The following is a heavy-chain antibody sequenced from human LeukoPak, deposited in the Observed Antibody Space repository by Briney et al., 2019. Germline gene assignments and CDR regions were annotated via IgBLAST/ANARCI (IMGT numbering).Heavy chain of an antibody. V-gene: IGHV4-38-2*02. J-gene: IGHJ4*02. CDR3: ARIALRELLLDY. Sequence: PSETLSLTCTVSGYSISSGYYWGWIRQPPGKGLEWIGSIYHSGSTYYNSSLKSRVTISVDTSKNQFSLKLSSVTAADTAVYYCARIALRELLLDYWGQGTLVTVSS. CDR1: GYSISSGYY. CDR2: IYHSGST. D-gene: IGHD1-26*01.